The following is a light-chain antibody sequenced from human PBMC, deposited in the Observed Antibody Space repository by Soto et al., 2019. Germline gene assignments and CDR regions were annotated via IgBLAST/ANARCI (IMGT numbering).Light chain of an antibody. V-gene: IGKV1-5*03. CDR2: KAS. J-gene: IGKJ1*01. Sequence: DIPMTQSPSTLPASVGDRVTITCRASQNINNWLAWYQQKPGKGPSLLIYKASNLESGVSSRFSGSGSGTEFTLTISSLQPDDIGTYYCQQSNLYPWTFGQGTKVEIK. CDR1: QNINNW. CDR3: QQSNLYPWT.